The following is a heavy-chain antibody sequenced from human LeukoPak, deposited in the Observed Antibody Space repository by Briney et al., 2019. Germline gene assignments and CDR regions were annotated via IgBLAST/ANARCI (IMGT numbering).Heavy chain of an antibody. Sequence: ASVKVSCKASGYTFTTYAISWVRQAPGQGLEWMGGITTNIHNTNYAQKLQGRVTMTTDTSTSTAYMELRSLRSDDTVVYYCARGGNAFDYWGQGTLVTVSS. CDR3: ARGGNAFDY. D-gene: IGHD4-23*01. V-gene: IGHV1-18*01. J-gene: IGHJ4*02. CDR1: GYTFTTYA. CDR2: ITTNIHNT.